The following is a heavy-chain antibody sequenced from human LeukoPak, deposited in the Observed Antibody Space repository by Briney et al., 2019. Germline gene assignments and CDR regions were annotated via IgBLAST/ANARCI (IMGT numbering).Heavy chain of an antibody. CDR3: ARGITMVRGVPEYYFDY. V-gene: IGHV3-66*01. Sequence: PGGSLRLSCAASGFTVSSNYMSWVRQAPGKGLEWVSVIYSGGSTYYADSVKGRFTTSRDNSKNTLYLQMNSLRAEDTAVYYCARGITMVRGVPEYYFDYWGQGTLVTVSS. D-gene: IGHD3-10*01. CDR2: IYSGGST. J-gene: IGHJ4*02. CDR1: GFTVSSNY.